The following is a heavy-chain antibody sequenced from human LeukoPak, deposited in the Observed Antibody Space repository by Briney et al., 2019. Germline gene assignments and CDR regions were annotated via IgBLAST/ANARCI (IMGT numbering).Heavy chain of an antibody. D-gene: IGHD5-12*01. Sequence: PSETLSLTCTVSGGSISSYYWSWIRQPPGKGLEWIGYIYYSGSTNYNPSLKSRVTISVDTSKNQFSLKLSSVTAADTAVYYCARRHPTSKYFDSWGQGTLVTVSS. CDR3: ARRHPTSKYFDS. CDR2: IYYSGST. V-gene: IGHV4-59*01. J-gene: IGHJ4*02. CDR1: GGSISSYY.